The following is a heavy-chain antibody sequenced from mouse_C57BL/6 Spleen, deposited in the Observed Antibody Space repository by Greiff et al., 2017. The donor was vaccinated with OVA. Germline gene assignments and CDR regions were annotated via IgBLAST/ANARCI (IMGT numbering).Heavy chain of an antibody. CDR2: ISYDGSN. V-gene: IGHV3-6*01. J-gene: IGHJ4*01. Sequence: EESGPGLVKPSQSLSLTCSVTGYSITSGYYWNWIRQFPGNKLEWMGYISYDGSNNYNPSLKNRISITRDTSKNQFFLKLNSVTTEDTATYYCARGKDYYGSSYEGYAMDYWGQGTSVTVSS. D-gene: IGHD1-1*01. CDR1: GYSITSGYY. CDR3: ARGKDYYGSSYEGYAMDY.